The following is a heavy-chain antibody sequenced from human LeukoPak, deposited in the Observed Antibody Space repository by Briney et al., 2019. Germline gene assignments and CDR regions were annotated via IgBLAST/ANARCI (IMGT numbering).Heavy chain of an antibody. J-gene: IGHJ4*02. CDR2: IIPIFGTA. CDR3: ARAADSSSWTHFDY. V-gene: IGHV1-69*05. CDR1: GGTFSSYA. Sequence: ASVKVSCKASGGTFSSYAISWVRQAPGQGLEWMGRIIPIFGTANYAQKFQGRVTITTEESTSTAYMELSSLRSEDTAVYYCARAADSSSWTHFDYWGQGTLVTVSS. D-gene: IGHD6-13*01.